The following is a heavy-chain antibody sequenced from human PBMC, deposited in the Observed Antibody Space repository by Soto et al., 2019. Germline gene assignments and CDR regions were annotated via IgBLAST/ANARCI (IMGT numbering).Heavy chain of an antibody. CDR3: ARDVGYCSGGSCYRYYYGMDV. CDR2: INPNSGGT. V-gene: IGHV1-2*02. D-gene: IGHD2-15*01. Sequence: ASVKVSCKASGYTFTGYYMHWVRQAPGQGLGWMGWINPNSGGTNYAQKFQGRVTMTRDTSISTAYMELSRLRSDDTAVYYCARDVGYCSGGSCYRYYYGMDVWGQGTTVTVSS. CDR1: GYTFTGYY. J-gene: IGHJ6*02.